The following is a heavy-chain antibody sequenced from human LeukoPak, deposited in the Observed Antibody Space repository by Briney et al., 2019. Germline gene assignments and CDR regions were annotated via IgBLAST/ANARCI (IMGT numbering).Heavy chain of an antibody. V-gene: IGHV3-74*01. CDR3: ATGERHGFDI. CDR1: GFTFSSYW. J-gene: IGHJ3*02. Sequence: GGSRRLSCAASGFTFSSYWTHWVRQAPGGGRVWVSRINSDGSSTSYADSVKGRFTITRDNDKNTLYLQMNSLRAEDTAVYYCATGERHGFDIWGQGTMVTVSS. CDR2: INSDGSST.